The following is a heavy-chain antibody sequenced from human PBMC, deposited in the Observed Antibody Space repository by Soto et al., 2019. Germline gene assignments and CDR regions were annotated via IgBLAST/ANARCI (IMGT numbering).Heavy chain of an antibody. CDR3: ARGGGSGSYQRYYYMDV. V-gene: IGHV3-20*01. D-gene: IGHD3-10*01. J-gene: IGHJ6*03. CDR2: INWNGGST. CDR1: GFTFDDDG. Sequence: EVQLVESGGSVERPGGSLRLSCAASGFTFDDDGMSWVRQAPGKGLEWVSGINWNGGSTGYADSVKGRFIISRDNAKNSLYLQMNSLRADDTALYHCARGGGSGSYQRYYYMDVWGKGTTVTVSS.